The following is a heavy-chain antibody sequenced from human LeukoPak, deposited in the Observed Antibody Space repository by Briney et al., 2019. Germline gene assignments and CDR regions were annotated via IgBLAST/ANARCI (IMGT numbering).Heavy chain of an antibody. Sequence: ASVKVSCKASSYTFTNYDINWVRQAPGQGLEWMGWISAYNGNTRYAQKFQGRVTMTTDTSTRTAYMELRSLRSDDTAVYYCARFTPRLTREKFDYWGQGTLVTVSS. CDR1: SYTFTNYD. D-gene: IGHD2-2*01. J-gene: IGHJ4*02. CDR3: ARFTPRLTREKFDY. CDR2: ISAYNGNT. V-gene: IGHV1-18*01.